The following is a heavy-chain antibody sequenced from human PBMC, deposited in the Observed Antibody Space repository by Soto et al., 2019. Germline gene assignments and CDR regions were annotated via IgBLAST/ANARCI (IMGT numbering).Heavy chain of an antibody. CDR2: INAGNGNT. D-gene: IGHD2-2*01. V-gene: IGHV1-3*01. Sequence: QVQLVQSGAEVKKPGASVKVSCKASGYTFTSYAMHWVRQAPGQRLEWMGWINAGNGNTKYSQKFQGRVTITRDTSARTAYMERSGLRSEDTAVYYCARDLGCSSTSCYGKPYYYYGMALWGQGTTVTVSS. CDR1: GYTFTSYA. CDR3: ARDLGCSSTSCYGKPYYYYGMAL. J-gene: IGHJ6*02.